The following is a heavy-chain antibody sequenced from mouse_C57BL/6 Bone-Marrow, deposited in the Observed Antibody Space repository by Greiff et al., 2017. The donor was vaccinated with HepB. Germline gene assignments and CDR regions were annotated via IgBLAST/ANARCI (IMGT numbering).Heavy chain of an antibody. V-gene: IGHV1-55*01. Sequence: QVQLQQPGAELVKPGASVKMSCKASGYTFTSYWITWVKQRLGQGLEWIGDIYPGSGDTNYNEKFKSKATLTVDTSSSTAYMQLSSLTSEDTAVYYCARDELPYFAFDYWGQGTTLTVSS. CDR2: IYPGSGDT. J-gene: IGHJ2*01. CDR3: ARDELPYFAFDY. CDR1: GYTFTSYW. D-gene: IGHD2-12*01.